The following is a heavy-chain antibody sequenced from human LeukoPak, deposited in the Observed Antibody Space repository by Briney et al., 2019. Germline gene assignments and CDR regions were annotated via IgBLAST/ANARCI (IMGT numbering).Heavy chain of an antibody. CDR3: ASEYCSSTSCLIGGFDY. D-gene: IGHD2-2*01. CDR2: IIPIFGTA. Sequence: SVKVSCKASGGTFSSYAISWVRQAPGQGLEWMGGIIPIFGTANYAQKFQGRVTITTDESTSTAYMALSSLRSEDTAVYYCASEYCSSTSCLIGGFDYWGQGTLVTVSS. V-gene: IGHV1-69*05. CDR1: GGTFSSYA. J-gene: IGHJ4*02.